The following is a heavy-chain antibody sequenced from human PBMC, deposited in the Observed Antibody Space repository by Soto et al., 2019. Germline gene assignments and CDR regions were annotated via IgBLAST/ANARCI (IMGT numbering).Heavy chain of an antibody. Sequence: EVQLVESGGGLVKPGGSLRLSCAASGFTFSNAWMSWVRQAPGKGLEWVGRIKSKTDGGTTDYAAPVKGRFTISRDDSKNTLYLQMNSLKTEDTAVYYCTTDLSIAAAGAPDYWGQGTLVTVSS. CDR3: TTDLSIAAAGAPDY. CDR2: IKSKTDGGTT. J-gene: IGHJ4*02. CDR1: GFTFSNAW. V-gene: IGHV3-15*01. D-gene: IGHD6-13*01.